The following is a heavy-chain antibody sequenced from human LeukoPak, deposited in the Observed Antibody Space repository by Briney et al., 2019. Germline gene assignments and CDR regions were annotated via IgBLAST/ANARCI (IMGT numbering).Heavy chain of an antibody. V-gene: IGHV1-2*02. D-gene: IGHD3-22*01. Sequence: ASAKVSCKASGYTFTGYYMHWVRQAPGQGLEWMGWINPNSGGTNYAQKFQGRVTMTRDTSISTAYMELSRLRSDDTAVCYCARPGYDSCGYGYWGQGTLVTVSS. J-gene: IGHJ4*02. CDR1: GYTFTGYY. CDR2: INPNSGGT. CDR3: ARPGYDSCGYGY.